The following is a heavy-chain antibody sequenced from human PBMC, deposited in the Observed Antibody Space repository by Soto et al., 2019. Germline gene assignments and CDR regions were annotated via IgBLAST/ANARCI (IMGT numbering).Heavy chain of an antibody. J-gene: IGHJ4*02. D-gene: IGHD6-19*01. CDR1: GFTFSSYG. V-gene: IGHV3-30*18. Sequence: QVQLVESGGGVVQPGRSLRLSCAASGFTFSSYGMHWVRQAPGKGLEWVAVISYDGSNKYYADSVKGRFTISRDNSKTTLYLQMNSLRAEDTAVYYCANPPGIAVAGTSWGQGTLVTVSS. CDR3: ANPPGIAVAGTS. CDR2: ISYDGSNK.